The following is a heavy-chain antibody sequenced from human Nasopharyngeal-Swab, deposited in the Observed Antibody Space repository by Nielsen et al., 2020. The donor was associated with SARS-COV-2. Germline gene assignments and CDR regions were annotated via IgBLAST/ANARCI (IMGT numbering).Heavy chain of an antibody. CDR2: IKDDGSKK. CDR1: GFPFSRYW. J-gene: IGHJ3*01. CDR3: VIASSVAFYF. V-gene: IGHV3-7*01. Sequence: GESLKISCAASGFPFSRYWMSWVRQAPGKGLEWVAHIKDDGSKKYYVDSVNGRFTISRDNTKNSVYLQMNTLRTDDTALYYCVIASSVAFYFWGQGTMVTVTS. D-gene: IGHD5/OR15-5a*01.